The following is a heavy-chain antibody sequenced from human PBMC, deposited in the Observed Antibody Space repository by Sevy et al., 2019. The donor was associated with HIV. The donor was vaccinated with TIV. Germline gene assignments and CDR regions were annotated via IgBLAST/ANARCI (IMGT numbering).Heavy chain of an antibody. CDR1: GFTFSSNW. CDR3: ARAQQVTMLVVIGGLYFDL. D-gene: IGHD3-3*01. J-gene: IGHJ4*02. CDR2: VKQDMSEK. Sequence: VGSLRLSCAASGFTFSSNWMTWVRQAPGKGLEWVANVKQDMSEKHYADSVKGRFTISRDNAKNSLFLQMKSLRAEDTAVYYCARAQQVTMLVVIGGLYFDLWGQGTLVTVSS. V-gene: IGHV3-7*01.